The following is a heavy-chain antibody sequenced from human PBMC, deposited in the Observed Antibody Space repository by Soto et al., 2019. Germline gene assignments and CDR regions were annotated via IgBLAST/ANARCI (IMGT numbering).Heavy chain of an antibody. V-gene: IGHV4-30-4*01. CDR2: IYYSGST. J-gene: IGHJ6*02. D-gene: IGHD2-15*01. Sequence: SETLSLTCTVSGGSISSGHYYWSWLRQPPGKGLEWIGYIYYSGSTYYNPSLKSRATISVDTSKNQFSLKLSSVTAADTAVYYCARAQYRSYSTMRGVHPQNYGMDGWGQGTTGTVSS. CDR1: GGSISSGHYY. CDR3: ARAQYRSYSTMRGVHPQNYGMDG.